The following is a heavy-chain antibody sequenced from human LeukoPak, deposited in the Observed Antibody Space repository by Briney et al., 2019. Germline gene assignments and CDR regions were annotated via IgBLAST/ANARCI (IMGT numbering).Heavy chain of an antibody. CDR1: GGSISSYY. D-gene: IGHD2-15*01. CDR3: ARGGYCSGGSCYSNWFDP. Sequence: SETLPLTCTVSGGSISSYYWSWIRQPPGKGLEWIGYIYYSGSTNYNPSLKSRVTISVDTSKKQFSLKLSSVTAADTAVYYCARGGYCSGGSCYSNWFDPWGQGTLVTVSS. CDR2: IYYSGST. J-gene: IGHJ5*02. V-gene: IGHV4-59*01.